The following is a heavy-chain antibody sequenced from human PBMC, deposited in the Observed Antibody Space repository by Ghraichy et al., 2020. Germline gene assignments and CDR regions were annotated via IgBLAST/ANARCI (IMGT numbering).Heavy chain of an antibody. CDR1: GGTFSSYA. J-gene: IGHJ3*02. CDR3: ARESMVRGSGAFDI. CDR2: IIPIFGTA. D-gene: IGHD3-10*01. V-gene: IGHV1-69*13. Sequence: SVKVSCKASGGTFSSYAISWVRQAPGQGLEWMGGIIPIFGTANYAQKFQGRVTITADESTSTAYMELSSLRSEDTAVYYCARESMVRGSGAFDIWGQGTMVTVSS.